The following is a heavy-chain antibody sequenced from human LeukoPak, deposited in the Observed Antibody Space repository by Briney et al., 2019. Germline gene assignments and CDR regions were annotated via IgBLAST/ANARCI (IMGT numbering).Heavy chain of an antibody. V-gene: IGHV3-66*01. CDR2: IYSGDNT. CDR1: GFTVSNTC. D-gene: IGHD3-9*01. CDR3: ARDGGSGTSTGYNGYYYYGMDV. Sequence: HPGGSLRLSCADSGFTVSNTCMSWVRQAPGKGLEWVSFIYSGDNTNYADSVKGRFTISRDSSKNTVHLQMNSLRAEDTAVYYCARDGGSGTSTGYNGYYYYGMDVWGQGTTVTVSS. J-gene: IGHJ6*02.